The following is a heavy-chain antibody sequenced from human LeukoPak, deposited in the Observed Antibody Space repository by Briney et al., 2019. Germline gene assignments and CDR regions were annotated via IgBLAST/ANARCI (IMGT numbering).Heavy chain of an antibody. CDR2: IYHSGST. CDR3: VRIRMVRGVITNWFDP. V-gene: IGHV4-38-2*01. CDR1: GYSISSGYY. D-gene: IGHD3-10*01. J-gene: IGHJ5*02. Sequence: SETLSLTCAVSGYSISSGYYWGWIRQPPGKGLEWIGSIYHSGSTYYNPSLKGRVTISVDTSKNQFSLKLSSVTAADTAVYYCVRIRMVRGVITNWFDPWGQGTLVTVSS.